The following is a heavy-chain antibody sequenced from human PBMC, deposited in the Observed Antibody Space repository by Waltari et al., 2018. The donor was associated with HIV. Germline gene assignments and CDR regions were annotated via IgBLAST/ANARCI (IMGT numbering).Heavy chain of an antibody. V-gene: IGHV3-23*01. CDR1: GFTFGSYA. D-gene: IGHD2-8*01. J-gene: IGHJ4*02. CDR2: ISGSGGST. CDR3: APPRGLMYYVDY. Sequence: EVQLLESGGGLVQPGGSLRLSCAAAGFTFGSYAMNWVRQAPGKGVERVSAISGSGGSTYYADSVKGRFTISRDNSKNTLYLQMNSLRAEDTGVYYCAPPRGLMYYVDYWGQGTLVTVSS.